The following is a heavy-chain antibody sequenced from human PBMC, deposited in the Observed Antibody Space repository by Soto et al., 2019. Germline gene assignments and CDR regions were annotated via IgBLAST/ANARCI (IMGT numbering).Heavy chain of an antibody. CDR2: IYYSGST. CDR1: GGSISSSNYY. Sequence: QLQLQESGPGLVKPSQTLSLTCTVYGGSISSSNYYWSWIRQHSGKGLEWIGYIYYSGSTSYNPSLKSRVTISLDTSKNQFSLRLSSVTAADTALYYCARVSGGPLFDQWGQGTLVTVSS. D-gene: IGHD7-27*01. V-gene: IGHV4-31*03. J-gene: IGHJ4*02. CDR3: ARVSGGPLFDQ.